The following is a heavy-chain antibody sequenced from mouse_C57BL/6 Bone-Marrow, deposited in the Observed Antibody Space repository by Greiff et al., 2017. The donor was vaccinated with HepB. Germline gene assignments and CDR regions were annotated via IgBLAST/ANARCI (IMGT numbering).Heavy chain of an antibody. CDR2: INSDGGST. D-gene: IGHD2-5*01. CDR1: EYEFPSHD. V-gene: IGHV5-2*03. Sequence: EVKLVESGGGLLQPGESLKLSCESNEYEFPSHDMSWVRKTPEKRLELVAAINSDGGSTYYPDTMERRFIISRDNTKKTLYLQMSSLRSADTALYYCARHRGHSNEFAYWGQGTLVTVSA. CDR3: ARHRGHSNEFAY. J-gene: IGHJ3*01.